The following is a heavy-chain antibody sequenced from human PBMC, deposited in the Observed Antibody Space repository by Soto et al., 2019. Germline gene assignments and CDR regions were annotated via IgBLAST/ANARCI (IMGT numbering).Heavy chain of an antibody. CDR1: GYTLTELS. J-gene: IGHJ4*02. CDR3: ATRRNYYDSSGYYPGHLL. D-gene: IGHD3-22*01. CDR2: FDPEDGET. Sequence: ASVKVSCKVSGYTLTELSVHWVRQAPGKGFEWMGGFDPEDGETIYVQKFQGRVTMTEDTSTDTAYMELSSLRSEDTAVYYCATRRNYYDSSGYYPGHLLWGKGTLVTVS. V-gene: IGHV1-24*01.